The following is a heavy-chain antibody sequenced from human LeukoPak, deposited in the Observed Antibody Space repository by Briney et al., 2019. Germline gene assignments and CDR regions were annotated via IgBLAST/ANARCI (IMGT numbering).Heavy chain of an antibody. CDR3: SSGSYSLYYMDV. CDR2: IYYSGST. J-gene: IGHJ6*03. D-gene: IGHD1-26*01. CDR1: GGSFSGYF. Sequence: PSETLSLTCAVYGGSFSGYFWSWIRQSPGKGLEWIGYIYYSGSTNYSPSLKSRVTISVDTSKNHLSLKLSSVTAADTAVYYCSSGSYSLYYMDVWGKGTTVTVSS. V-gene: IGHV4-59*01.